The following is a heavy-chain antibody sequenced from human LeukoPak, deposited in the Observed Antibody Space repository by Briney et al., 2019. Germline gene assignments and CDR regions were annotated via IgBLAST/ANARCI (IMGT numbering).Heavy chain of an antibody. D-gene: IGHD1-26*01. CDR2: IYYSGST. J-gene: IGHJ6*03. CDR3: ARSYSGSSGRYYYYYMDV. CDR1: GGSSSSYY. V-gene: IGHV4-59*12. Sequence: SETLSLTCVLYGGSSSSYYWSWIRQPPGKGLEWIGYIYYSGSTNYNPSLKSRVTILVDTSKNQFSLKLSSVTAADTAVYYCARSYSGSSGRYYYYYMDVWGKGTTVTISS.